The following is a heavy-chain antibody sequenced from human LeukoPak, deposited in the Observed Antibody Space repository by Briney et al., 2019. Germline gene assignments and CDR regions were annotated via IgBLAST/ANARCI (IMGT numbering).Heavy chain of an antibody. J-gene: IGHJ4*02. CDR1: GYTFTSYD. V-gene: IGHV1-8*01. D-gene: IGHD5-24*01. Sequence: ALVKVSCKASGYTFTSYDINWVRQATGQGLEWMGWMNPNSGNTGYAQKFQGRVTMTRNTSISIAYMELSSLRSEDTAVYYCARGEMATTSFDYWGQGTLVTVSS. CDR2: MNPNSGNT. CDR3: ARGEMATTSFDY.